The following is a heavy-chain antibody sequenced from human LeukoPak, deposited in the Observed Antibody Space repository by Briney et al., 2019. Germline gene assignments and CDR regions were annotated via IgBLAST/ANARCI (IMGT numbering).Heavy chain of an antibody. Sequence: ASVKVSCKASGGTFSSYAMSWVRQAPGQGLEWMGGIIPIFGTANYAQKFQGRVTITADESTSTAYMELSSLRSEDTAVYYCARITYGQRANFDYWGQGTLVTVSS. CDR2: IIPIFGTA. CDR1: GGTFSSYA. D-gene: IGHD3-10*01. CDR3: ARITYGQRANFDY. J-gene: IGHJ4*02. V-gene: IGHV1-69*13.